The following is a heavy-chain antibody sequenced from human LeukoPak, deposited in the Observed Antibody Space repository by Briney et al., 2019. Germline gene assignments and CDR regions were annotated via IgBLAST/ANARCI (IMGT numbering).Heavy chain of an antibody. Sequence: ASVKVSCKASGYTFTGYYMHWVRQAPGQGLEWMGWINPNSGGTKFAQKFQGRVTMTRDTSISTAYMELRRLRSDDTAVYYCARAYYYDSSVYWGQGTLVTVSS. V-gene: IGHV1-2*02. J-gene: IGHJ4*02. CDR3: ARAYYYDSSVY. CDR2: INPNSGGT. CDR1: GYTFTGYY. D-gene: IGHD3-22*01.